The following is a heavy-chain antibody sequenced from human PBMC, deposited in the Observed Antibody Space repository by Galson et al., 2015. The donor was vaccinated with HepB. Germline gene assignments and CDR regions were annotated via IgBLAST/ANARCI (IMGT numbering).Heavy chain of an antibody. CDR3: AREKEGGTFDY. CDR2: INPSDGGT. V-gene: IGHV1-46*01. D-gene: IGHD2-15*01. Sequence: SVKVSCKASGYTFTRYYMHWVQQAPGQGLEWLGTINPSDGGTKYAQKFQGRVTMTRDTSTSTVYMELNTLRSEDTAVYYCAREKEGGTFDYWGQGTLVTVSP. CDR1: GYTFTRYY. J-gene: IGHJ4*02.